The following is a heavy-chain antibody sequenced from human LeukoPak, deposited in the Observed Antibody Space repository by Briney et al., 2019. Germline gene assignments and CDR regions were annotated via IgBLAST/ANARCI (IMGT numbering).Heavy chain of an antibody. J-gene: IGHJ4*02. CDR1: GFTFSSYG. CDR2: IRYDGSIK. D-gene: IGHD6-13*01. Sequence: GGSLRLSCAASGFTFSSYGMHWVRQAPGKGLEWVAFIRYDGSIKYYADSVKGRFTISRDNSKNTLYLQMNSLRAEDTAVYYCARDLMGIAYRGAFYYWGQGTLVTVSS. CDR3: ARDLMGIAYRGAFYY. V-gene: IGHV3-30*02.